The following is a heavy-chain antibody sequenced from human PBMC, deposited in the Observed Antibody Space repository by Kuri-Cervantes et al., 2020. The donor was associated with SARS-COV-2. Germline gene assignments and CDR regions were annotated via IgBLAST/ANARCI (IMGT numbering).Heavy chain of an antibody. CDR3: ARGGDIVVLPAAIGYYYGMDV. V-gene: IGHV3-30-3*01. Sequence: GESLKISCAASGFTFSSYAMHWVRQAPGKGLEWVAVISYDGSNKYYADSVKGRFTISRDNAENSLYLQMNSLRAEDTAVYYCARGGDIVVLPAAIGYYYGMDVWGQGTTVTVSS. D-gene: IGHD2-2*01. CDR1: GFTFSSYA. J-gene: IGHJ6*02. CDR2: ISYDGSNK.